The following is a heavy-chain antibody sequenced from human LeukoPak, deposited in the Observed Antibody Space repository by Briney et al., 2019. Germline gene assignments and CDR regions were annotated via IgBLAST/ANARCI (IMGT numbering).Heavy chain of an antibody. J-gene: IGHJ4*02. CDR3: AKVRGRWYRNHFDY. CDR1: GFTFSNYG. Sequence: PGGSLRLSCGVSGFTFSNYGMLWVRQAPGRGLEWVAFIRYDGNNKLYADSVKGRFTISRDNSKNTLYLQMNSLRAEDTAVYYCAKVRGRWYRNHFDYWGQGTLVTVSS. V-gene: IGHV3-30*02. CDR2: IRYDGNNK. D-gene: IGHD1-14*01.